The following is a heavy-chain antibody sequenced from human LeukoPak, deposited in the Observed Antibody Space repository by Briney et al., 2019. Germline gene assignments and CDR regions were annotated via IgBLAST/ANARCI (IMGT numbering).Heavy chain of an antibody. V-gene: IGHV4-38-2*02. J-gene: IGHJ4*02. CDR2: IYHSGST. CDR1: GYSISSGYY. CDR3: ARRRRGSYFDY. Sequence: SETLSLTCTVSGYSISSGYYWGWIRQPPGKGLEWIGSIYHSGSTYYNPSLKSRVTISVDTSKNQFSLKLSSVTAADTAVYYCARRRRGSYFDYWGQGTLVTVSS. D-gene: IGHD1-26*01.